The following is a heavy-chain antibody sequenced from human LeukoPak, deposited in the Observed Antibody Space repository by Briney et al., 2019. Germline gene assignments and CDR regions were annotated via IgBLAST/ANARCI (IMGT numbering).Heavy chain of an antibody. CDR2: IYPSGST. Sequence: PSETLSLTCSVSGGSISSDYWSWIRQPAGKGLEWLGRIYPSGSTNYNPYFKSRVTMSVDTSKKQLSLKLTSVTAADTAVYYCARGLTNPRCSSTSCSGGYYYGMDVWGQGTTVTVSS. D-gene: IGHD2-2*01. CDR1: GGSISSDY. V-gene: IGHV4-4*07. J-gene: IGHJ6*02. CDR3: ARGLTNPRCSSTSCSGGYYYGMDV.